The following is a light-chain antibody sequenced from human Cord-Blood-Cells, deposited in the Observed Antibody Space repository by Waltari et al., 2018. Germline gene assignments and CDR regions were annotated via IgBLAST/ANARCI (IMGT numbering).Light chain of an antibody. Sequence: EIVLTQSPATLSSSPGERATLSCSASQSVSSYLAWSQPKPGQAPSLLIYDASTRATGSPARFSGSSSGPYFTLTIRSLEPEDFAVYYCQQRSNWPLTCGGGTKVEIK. J-gene: IGKJ4*01. CDR1: QSVSSY. V-gene: IGKV3-11*01. CDR3: QQRSNWPLT. CDR2: DAS.